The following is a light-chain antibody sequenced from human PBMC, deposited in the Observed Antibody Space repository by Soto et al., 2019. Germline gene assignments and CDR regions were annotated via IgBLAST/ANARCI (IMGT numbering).Light chain of an antibody. CDR1: QNISDS. CDR2: AAS. Sequence: DIQMTQSPSSLSASVGDRVTITCRASQNISDSLNWYQHKPGQAPKLLIYAASSLQSGVPSRFSGSGSETDFTLTISRLQPEDFASYFCQRSWTFGQGTKL. CDR3: QRSWT. V-gene: IGKV1-39*01. J-gene: IGKJ2*01.